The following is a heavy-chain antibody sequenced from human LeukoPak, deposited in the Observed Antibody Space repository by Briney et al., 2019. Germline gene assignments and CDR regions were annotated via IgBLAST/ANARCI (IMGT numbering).Heavy chain of an antibody. CDR2: INPRGGSA. J-gene: IGHJ5*02. Sequence: ASVKVSCKASGYTFTSFFMHWVRQAPGQGLEWMGIINPRGGSATSAQRFQGRLTVTRDTSTSTVYMELSSLTSEDTAVYYCATFYGSSWGQGTLVTVSS. CDR3: ATFYGSS. D-gene: IGHD3-3*02. V-gene: IGHV1-46*01. CDR1: GYTFTSFF.